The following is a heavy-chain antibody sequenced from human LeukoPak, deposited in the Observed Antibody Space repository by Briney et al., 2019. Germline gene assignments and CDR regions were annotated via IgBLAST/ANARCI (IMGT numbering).Heavy chain of an antibody. Sequence: GRSLILSCAASGFTFDDYAMHWVRQAPGKGLEWVSGITWNSAGIDYADSVKGRFTISRDNAKKSLYLQMNSLRAEDLALYYCAKDRLSGFDAFDIWGQGTMVTVSS. D-gene: IGHD6-25*01. CDR2: ITWNSAGI. V-gene: IGHV3-9*03. CDR3: AKDRLSGFDAFDI. J-gene: IGHJ3*02. CDR1: GFTFDDYA.